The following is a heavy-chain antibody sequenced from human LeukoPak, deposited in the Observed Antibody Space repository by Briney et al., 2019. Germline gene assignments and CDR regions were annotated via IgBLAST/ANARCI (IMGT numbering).Heavy chain of an antibody. CDR1: GFTFSSYA. V-gene: IGHV3-30*04. Sequence: GGSLRLSCAASGFTFSSYAMHWVRQAPGKGLEWVAVISYDGSNKYYADSVKGRFTISRDNSKNTLYLQMNSLRAEDTAVYYCARTMTTVPRLDGFQHWGQGTLVTVSS. CDR3: ARTMTTVPRLDGFQH. J-gene: IGHJ1*01. D-gene: IGHD4-11*01. CDR2: ISYDGSNK.